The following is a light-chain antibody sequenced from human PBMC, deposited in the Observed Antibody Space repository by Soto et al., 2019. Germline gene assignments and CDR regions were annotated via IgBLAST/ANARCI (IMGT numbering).Light chain of an antibody. CDR2: GAS. Sequence: EIVMTQSPATLSVSPGERATLSCRASQSVSSNLAWYQQKPGQAPRLLIYGASTGATGIPARFSGSGSATEFTLTISSLQSEDFAVYYCQQYHNWPLTFGGGTKVEIK. CDR3: QQYHNWPLT. V-gene: IGKV3-15*01. CDR1: QSVSSN. J-gene: IGKJ4*01.